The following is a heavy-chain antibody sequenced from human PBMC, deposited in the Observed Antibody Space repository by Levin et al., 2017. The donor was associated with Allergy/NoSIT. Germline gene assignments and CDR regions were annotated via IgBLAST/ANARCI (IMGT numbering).Heavy chain of an antibody. J-gene: IGHJ3*02. CDR3: AREGGDYVFDI. Sequence: WASVKVSCKASGYTFTSYGISWVRQAPGQGLEWMGWISTYSGDTNYAQKLQGRVTMTTDTSTSTAYMELRSLRSDDTAVYYCAREGGDYVFDIWGQGTMVTVSS. V-gene: IGHV1-18*01. CDR1: GYTFTSYG. CDR2: ISTYSGDT. D-gene: IGHD4-17*01.